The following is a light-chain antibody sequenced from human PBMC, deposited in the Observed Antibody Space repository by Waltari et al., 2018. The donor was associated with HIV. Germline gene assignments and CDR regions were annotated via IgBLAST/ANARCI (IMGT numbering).Light chain of an antibody. CDR2: GNN. CDR1: SSNIGAGFD. CDR3: QAYDSSLSGWV. Sequence: QSVLTQPPSVSGAPGQRVNISCTGSSSNIGAGFDVHWYQQLPGTAPRLLIYGNNKRPSWVPDRFSGSKSGTSAAQAITGLQAEDEADDDCQAYDSSLSGWVFGGRTKLTVL. J-gene: IGLJ3*02. V-gene: IGLV1-40*01.